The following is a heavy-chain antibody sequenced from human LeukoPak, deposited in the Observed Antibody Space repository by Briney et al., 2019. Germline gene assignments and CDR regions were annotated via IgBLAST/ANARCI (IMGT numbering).Heavy chain of an antibody. CDR1: GFTFSSYA. V-gene: IGHV3-23*01. D-gene: IGHD2-15*01. Sequence: GGSLRLSCAASGFTFSSYAMSWVRQAPGKGLEWVSAVSGSGSGTNYADSVKGRFTISRDNSKNTLYLQMNSLRAEDTAVYYCAKGSLGYCRGGSCYFDYWGQGTLVTVSS. CDR2: VSGSGSGT. J-gene: IGHJ4*02. CDR3: AKGSLGYCRGGSCYFDY.